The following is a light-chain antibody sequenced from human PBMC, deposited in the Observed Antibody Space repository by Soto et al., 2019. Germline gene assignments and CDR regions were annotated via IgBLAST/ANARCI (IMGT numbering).Light chain of an antibody. Sequence: DIQMTQSPSTLSGSVGDRVTITCRASQTISSWLAWYQQKPGKAPKLRIYKAATLKSGVPSRFSGSGSGTEFTLTISSLQPDDFATYYCQHYNSYSEAFGQGTKG. J-gene: IGKJ1*01. CDR1: QTISSW. V-gene: IGKV1-5*03. CDR2: KAA. CDR3: QHYNSYSEA.